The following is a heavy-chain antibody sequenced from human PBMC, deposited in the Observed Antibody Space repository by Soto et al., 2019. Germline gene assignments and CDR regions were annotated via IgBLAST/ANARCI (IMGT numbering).Heavy chain of an antibody. Sequence: QITLEESGPTVVKPTQTLTLTCTFSGFSLSTTGVGVGWIRQPPGEALEWLARIYWDDSKRYSPSLKSRLTITKDTSKNQVVLTMTNMDPVDTATYYCAHRRLECSSGTCYVIGAEGYLQHWGQGTLVTVSS. CDR3: AHRRLECSSGTCYVIGAEGYLQH. CDR2: IYWDDSK. J-gene: IGHJ1*01. D-gene: IGHD2-15*01. V-gene: IGHV2-5*02. CDR1: GFSLSTTGVG.